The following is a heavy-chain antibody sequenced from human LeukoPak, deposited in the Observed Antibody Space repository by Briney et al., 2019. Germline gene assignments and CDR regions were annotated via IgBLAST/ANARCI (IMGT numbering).Heavy chain of an antibody. J-gene: IGHJ5*02. V-gene: IGHV4-34*01. D-gene: IGHD3-3*01. Sequence: SETLSLTCAVYGGSFSGYYWSWIRQPPGKGLEWIGEINHSGSTNYNPSLKSRVTISVDTSKNQFSLKLSSVTAADTAVYYCARGSLSKYYDFWSGYFSTPHNWFDPWGQGTLVTVSS. CDR2: INHSGST. CDR3: ARGSLSKYYDFWSGYFSTPHNWFDP. CDR1: GGSFSGYY.